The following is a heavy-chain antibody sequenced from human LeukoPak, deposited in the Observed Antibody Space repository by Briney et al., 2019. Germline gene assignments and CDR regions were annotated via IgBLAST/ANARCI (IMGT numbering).Heavy chain of an antibody. CDR1: GFTFSSYD. J-gene: IGHJ3*02. D-gene: IGHD3-9*01. CDR3: AKGKYFDWSYAFEI. V-gene: IGHV3-23*01. Sequence: GGSLRHSCAASGFTFSSYDMSWVRQAPGRGLDWVSGISGSGSTTKYADSVKGRFTISRNNSKNTVYLQMNSLRAGDTAIYHCAKGKYFDWSYAFEIWGQGTMITVSS. CDR2: ISGSGSTT.